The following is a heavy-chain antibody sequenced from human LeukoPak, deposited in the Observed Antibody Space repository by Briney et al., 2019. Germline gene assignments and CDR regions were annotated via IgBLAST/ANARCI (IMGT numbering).Heavy chain of an antibody. CDR1: GFSLSTSGVG. J-gene: IGHJ4*02. D-gene: IGHD3-10*01. CDR3: AHTSVMVRGVTAFDH. Sequence: SGPTLVKPTQTLTLTCTFSGFSLSTSGVGVGWIRQPPGKALEWLALIYWDDDKRYSPSLKSRLTITKDTSKNQVVLTMTNMDPVDTATYYCAHTSVMVRGVTAFDHWGQGTLVTVSS. V-gene: IGHV2-5*02. CDR2: IYWDDDK.